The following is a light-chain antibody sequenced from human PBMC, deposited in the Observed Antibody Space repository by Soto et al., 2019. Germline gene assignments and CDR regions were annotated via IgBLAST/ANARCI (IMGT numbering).Light chain of an antibody. Sequence: EIVLTQSPGTLSLSPGERATLSCRDSQSITKYLAWYQQRPGQSPRLLIYGASSRATGVPDRFSGGGSATDFTLTVSRLEPEDFAVYYCQQYSGSPRTFGQGTKLEIK. J-gene: IGKJ2*01. CDR3: QQYSGSPRT. V-gene: IGKV3-20*01. CDR1: QSITKY. CDR2: GAS.